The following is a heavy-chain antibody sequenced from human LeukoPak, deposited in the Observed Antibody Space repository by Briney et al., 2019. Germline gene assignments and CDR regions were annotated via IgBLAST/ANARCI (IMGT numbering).Heavy chain of an antibody. CDR1: GFTVSSNY. CDR3: ARIGLRDYYYSMDV. Sequence: GGSLRLSCAASGFTVSSNYMSWVRQAPGKGLEWVSVIYSGGSTYYADSVKGRFTIARDKSKNTLFLQMNSLGVEDTAVYYCARIGLRDYYYSMDVWGQGTTVTVSS. V-gene: IGHV3-53*01. CDR2: IYSGGST. J-gene: IGHJ6*02. D-gene: IGHD5/OR15-5a*01.